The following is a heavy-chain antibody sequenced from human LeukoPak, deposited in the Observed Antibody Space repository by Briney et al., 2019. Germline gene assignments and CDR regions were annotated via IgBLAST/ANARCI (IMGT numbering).Heavy chain of an antibody. D-gene: IGHD6-13*01. CDR3: ARDSVAAAGTFDY. CDR1: GDSVSSNSAA. Sequence: SQTLSLTCAISGDSVSSNSAAWNWLRQSPSRGLEWLGRTYYRSKWYNDYAVSVKSRITINPDTSKNQFSLQLNSVTPEDTAVYYCARDSVAAAGTFDYWGQGTLVTVSS. CDR2: TYYRSKWYN. V-gene: IGHV6-1*01. J-gene: IGHJ4*02.